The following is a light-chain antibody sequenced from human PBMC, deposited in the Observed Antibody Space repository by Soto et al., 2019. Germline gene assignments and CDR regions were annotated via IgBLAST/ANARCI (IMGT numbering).Light chain of an antibody. J-gene: IGKJ2*01. Sequence: EIVLTQSPGTLSLSPGERATLSCRASQSVSSSYLAWYQQKPGQAPRLLIYGASSRATGIPDRFSGSGSGTVFTPTISRQEAEDFAEYYCQQYGSSPYTFGQGTKLEIK. CDR2: GAS. V-gene: IGKV3-20*01. CDR3: QQYGSSPYT. CDR1: QSVSSSY.